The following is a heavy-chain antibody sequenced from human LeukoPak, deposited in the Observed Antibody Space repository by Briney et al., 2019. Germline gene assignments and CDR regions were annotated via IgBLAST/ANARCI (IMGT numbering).Heavy chain of an antibody. CDR3: ARVRGPTYYFDH. CDR1: GFTVSNNY. Sequence: PGGSLRLACAASGFTVSNNYMSWVRQAPGKGLEWVSTIYSGGSTYYADSVKGRFTISRDNSKNTLYLQMNSLRAEDTAVYYCARVRGPTYYFDHWGQGTLVTVSS. V-gene: IGHV3-53*01. D-gene: IGHD2/OR15-2a*01. CDR2: IYSGGST. J-gene: IGHJ4*02.